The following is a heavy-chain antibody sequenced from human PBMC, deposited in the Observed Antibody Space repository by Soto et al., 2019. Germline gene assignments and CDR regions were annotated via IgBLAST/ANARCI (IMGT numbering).Heavy chain of an antibody. J-gene: IGHJ4*02. CDR2: INPRGGST. Sequence: ASVKVSCKASGYSFISYYMHWVRRAPGQGLEWMGVINPSDGSIINPRGGSTTYAQKFQGRVTMTRDTSTSTVYMELSSLRTDDTAVYYCAREHYYGSGSYNFFDYWGQGTQVTVAS. D-gene: IGHD3-10*01. CDR1: GYSFISYY. CDR3: AREHYYGSGSYNFFDY. V-gene: IGHV1-46*03.